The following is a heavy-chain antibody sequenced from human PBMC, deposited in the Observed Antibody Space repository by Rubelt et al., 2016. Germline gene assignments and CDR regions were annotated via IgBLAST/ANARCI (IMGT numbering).Heavy chain of an antibody. Sequence: QVTLRESGPALVKPTETLTLTCTFSGFSLSTRGLSVAWIRQPPGQALAWPSPIDSDDKTYYNPSLKTRLTIPKDTSKDQVALTVTNVDPVDTATYYCARRSYDTFSYYYYGIDVWGQGTTVAVSS. CDR3: ARRSYDTFSYYYYGIDV. V-gene: IGHV2-70*01. CDR2: IDSDDKT. D-gene: IGHD3-16*01. J-gene: IGHJ6*02. CDR1: GFSLSTRGLS.